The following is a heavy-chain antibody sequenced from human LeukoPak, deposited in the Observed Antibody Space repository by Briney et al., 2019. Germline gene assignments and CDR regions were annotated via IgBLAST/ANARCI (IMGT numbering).Heavy chain of an antibody. J-gene: IGHJ3*02. V-gene: IGHV4-31*03. Sequence: SETLSLTCTASGGSISSGGYYWSWIRQHPGKGLEWIGYIYYSGSTYYNPSLKSRVTISVDTSKNQFSLKLSSVTAADTAVYYCARDTNRGYCSSTSCYTIRAFDIWGQGTMVTVSS. CDR2: IYYSGST. CDR1: GGSISSGGYY. CDR3: ARDTNRGYCSSTSCYTIRAFDI. D-gene: IGHD2-2*02.